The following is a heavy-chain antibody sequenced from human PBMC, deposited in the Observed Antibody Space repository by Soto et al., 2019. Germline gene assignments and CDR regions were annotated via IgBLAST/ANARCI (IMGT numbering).Heavy chain of an antibody. V-gene: IGHV1-18*04. Sequence: ASVKVSCKASGYTFTSYGISWVRQAPGQGLEWMGWISAYNGNTNYAQKLQGRVTMTTDTSTSTAYMELRSLRSDDTVVYYCARDTGYCSGGSCYSDYWGQGTLVTVSS. CDR1: GYTFTSYG. CDR2: ISAYNGNT. D-gene: IGHD2-15*01. CDR3: ARDTGYCSGGSCYSDY. J-gene: IGHJ4*02.